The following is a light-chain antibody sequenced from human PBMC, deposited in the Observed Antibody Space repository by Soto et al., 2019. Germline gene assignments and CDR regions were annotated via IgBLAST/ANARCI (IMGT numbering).Light chain of an antibody. V-gene: IGKV3D-20*02. Sequence: EIVLTQSPGTLSLSPGERATLSCRASQSVSSSYLAWYQQKPGQAPRLLMYDASSRATGIPDRFSGSGSGTDFTLTISSLEPEDSGVYYCQQRRNWPPLTFGGGTRVEIK. CDR3: QQRRNWPPLT. J-gene: IGKJ4*01. CDR1: QSVSSSY. CDR2: DAS.